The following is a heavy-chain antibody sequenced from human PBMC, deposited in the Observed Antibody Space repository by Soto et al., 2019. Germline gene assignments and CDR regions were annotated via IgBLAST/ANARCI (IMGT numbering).Heavy chain of an antibody. CDR3: ARDVVLTFTRFYGMDV. D-gene: IGHD3-9*01. Sequence: QVQLVQSGAEVKTPGSSVKVSCKASGGTFSSYSINWVRQAPGQGLEWMGRLIPMFGTTDYAQRFQGRVTFNADKSTSTASMEVTNLTSEDTAVYYCARDVVLTFTRFYGMDVWGQGTTVTVSS. CDR2: LIPMFGTT. J-gene: IGHJ6*02. V-gene: IGHV1-69*06. CDR1: GGTFSSYS.